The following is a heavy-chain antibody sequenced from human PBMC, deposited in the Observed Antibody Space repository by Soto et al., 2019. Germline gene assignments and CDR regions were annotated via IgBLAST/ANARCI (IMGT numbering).Heavy chain of an antibody. Sequence: PGESLKISCKGSGYSFAGYWIAWVRQKPGKGLEWMGRIDPSDSQTYYSPSFRGHVTISATKSITTVFLQWSSLRASDTAMYYCARQIYDSDTGPNFQYYFDSWGQGTPVTVSS. V-gene: IGHV5-10-1*01. CDR3: ARQIYDSDTGPNFQYYFDS. CDR1: GYSFAGYW. CDR2: IDPSDSQT. J-gene: IGHJ4*02. D-gene: IGHD3-22*01.